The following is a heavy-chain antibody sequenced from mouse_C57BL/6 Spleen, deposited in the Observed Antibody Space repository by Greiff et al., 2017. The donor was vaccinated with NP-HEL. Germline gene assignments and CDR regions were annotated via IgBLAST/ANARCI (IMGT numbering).Heavy chain of an antibody. Sequence: QVQLKESGAELARPGASVKLSCKASGYTFTSYGISWVKQRTGQGLEWIGEIYPRSGNTYYNEKFKGKATLTADKSSSTAYMELRSLTSEDSAVYFCARSSDYYYAMDYWGQGTSVTVSS. V-gene: IGHV1-81*01. CDR1: GYTFTSYG. D-gene: IGHD6-1*01. CDR3: ARSSDYYYAMDY. J-gene: IGHJ4*01. CDR2: IYPRSGNT.